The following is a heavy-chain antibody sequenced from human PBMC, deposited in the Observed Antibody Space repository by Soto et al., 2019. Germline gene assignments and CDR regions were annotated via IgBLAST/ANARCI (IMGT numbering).Heavy chain of an antibody. V-gene: IGHV4-59*01. Sequence: PSETLSLTCPFSGGSISSYYWSWIRQPPGKGLEWIGYFYYTGSTNYNPSLKSRVTISVDTSKNQFSLNLSSVTAADTAVYYCARGYSYGRLFDYWGQGTLVTSPQ. D-gene: IGHD5-18*01. CDR1: GGSISSYY. CDR2: FYYTGST. CDR3: ARGYSYGRLFDY. J-gene: IGHJ4*02.